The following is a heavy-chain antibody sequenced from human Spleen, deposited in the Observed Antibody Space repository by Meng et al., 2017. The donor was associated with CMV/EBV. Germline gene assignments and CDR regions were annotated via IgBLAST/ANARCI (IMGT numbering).Heavy chain of an antibody. J-gene: IGHJ4*02. Sequence: GSLRLSCTVSGGSIGTYYWIWMRQPPGGGLECFGYMYYRGSTYYNPSLKSRVTMSLDTSKNQFSLKLSSVTVADTALYYCARDFYYYGSGSYYIGPVVYWGQGTLVTVSS. V-gene: IGHV4-59*01. D-gene: IGHD3-10*01. CDR2: MYYRGST. CDR1: GGSIGTYY. CDR3: ARDFYYYGSGSYYIGPVVY.